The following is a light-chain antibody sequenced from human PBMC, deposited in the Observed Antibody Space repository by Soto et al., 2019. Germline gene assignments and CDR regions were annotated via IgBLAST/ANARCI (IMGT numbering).Light chain of an antibody. J-gene: IGLJ1*01. CDR3: QSYDTSLSGYV. V-gene: IGLV1-40*01. CDR2: GNT. Sequence: QAVLTQPPSVSGAPGQRVTISCSGRSANIGAGYDVHWYQKLPGPAPKLLIHGNTNRPSGVPDRFSGSKSGTSASLAITGLQAEDEADYYCQSYDTSLSGYVFGTGTKANVL. CDR1: SANIGAGYD.